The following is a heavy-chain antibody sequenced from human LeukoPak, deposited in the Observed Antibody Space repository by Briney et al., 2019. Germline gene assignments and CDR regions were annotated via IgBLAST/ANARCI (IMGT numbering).Heavy chain of an antibody. CDR2: ISSSNSYI. D-gene: IGHD3-16*02. J-gene: IGHJ4*02. V-gene: IGHV3-21*01. Sequence: KTGGSLRLSCAASGFTFSSYSMNWVRQAPGKGLEWVSSISSSNSYIYYADSVKGRFTISRDNAKNSLYLQMNSLRAEDTAVYYCARGFFDYVWGSYRSISFDYWGQGTLVTVSS. CDR3: ARGFFDYVWGSYRSISFDY. CDR1: GFTFSSYS.